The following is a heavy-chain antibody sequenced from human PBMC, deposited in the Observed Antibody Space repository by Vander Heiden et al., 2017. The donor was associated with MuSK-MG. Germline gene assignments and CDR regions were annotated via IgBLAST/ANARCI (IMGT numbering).Heavy chain of an antibody. CDR3: ARDRGVPGWFDY. J-gene: IGHJ4*02. CDR1: GFTVSDYY. D-gene: IGHD2-15*01. V-gene: IGHV3-11*01. Sequence: QVQLVESGRGLVKPGGSLRLSCAASGFTVSDYYRSGISQVPGKGLGWVSYISSSGSTIYYADAVKGRFTISRDNAKNSLYLQMNSLRAEDTAVYYCARDRGVPGWFDYWGQGTLVTVSS. CDR2: ISSSGSTI.